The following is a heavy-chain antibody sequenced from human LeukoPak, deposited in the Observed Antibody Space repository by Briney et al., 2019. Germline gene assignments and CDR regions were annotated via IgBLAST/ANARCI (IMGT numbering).Heavy chain of an antibody. J-gene: IGHJ3*02. CDR1: GGSNSSYY. D-gene: IGHD1-1*01. Sequence: KPSETLSLTCTVSGGSNSSYYWNWIRQPPGKGLEWIGYIYYSGSTNYNPSLKSRVTISVDTSKNQFSLKLSSVTAADTAVYYCARVGRGLDDAFDIWGQGTMVTVSS. CDR2: IYYSGST. V-gene: IGHV4-59*01. CDR3: ARVGRGLDDAFDI.